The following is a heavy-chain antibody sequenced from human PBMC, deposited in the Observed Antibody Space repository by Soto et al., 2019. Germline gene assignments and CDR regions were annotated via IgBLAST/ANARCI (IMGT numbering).Heavy chain of an antibody. CDR2: IYHSGST. Sequence: SETLSLTCAVSGGSISSGGYSWSWIRQPPGKGLEWIGYIYHSGSTYYNPSLKSRVTISVDRSKNQFSLKLSSVTAADTAVYYCARDREPNCLDPCDQVTLGTVS. CDR1: GGSISSGGYS. J-gene: IGHJ5*02. V-gene: IGHV4-30-2*01. CDR3: ARDREPNCLDP.